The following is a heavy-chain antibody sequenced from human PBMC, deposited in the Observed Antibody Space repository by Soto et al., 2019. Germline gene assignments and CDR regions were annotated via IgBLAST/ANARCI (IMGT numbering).Heavy chain of an antibody. D-gene: IGHD6-13*01. Sequence: LRLSCAASGFTFSDHYMDWVRQAPGKGLEWVGRIRNKAKTYTTEYAASVKGRFTISRDDSKKSLFLQMNSLKTEDTAVYYCTRVFGSSWYQAFFDYWGHGTLVTVS. J-gene: IGHJ4*01. CDR2: IRNKAKTYTT. V-gene: IGHV3-72*01. CDR3: TRVFGSSWYQAFFDY. CDR1: GFTFSDHY.